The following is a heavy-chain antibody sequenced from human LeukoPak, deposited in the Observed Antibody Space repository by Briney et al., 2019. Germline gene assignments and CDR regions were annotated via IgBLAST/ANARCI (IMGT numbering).Heavy chain of an antibody. CDR1: GYSFTNYG. CDR3: ARAGQGFYYDNSAYYYDY. V-gene: IGHV1-18*01. J-gene: IGHJ4*02. D-gene: IGHD3-22*01. CDR2: ISAYNGNP. Sequence: ASAKVSCKASGYSFTNYGISWVRQGPGQGLEWMGWISAYNGNPTYAQKLRGRVTVTTDTSTSTAHMELRSLRSDDTAVYYCARAGQGFYYDNSAYYYDYWGQGTLVTVSS.